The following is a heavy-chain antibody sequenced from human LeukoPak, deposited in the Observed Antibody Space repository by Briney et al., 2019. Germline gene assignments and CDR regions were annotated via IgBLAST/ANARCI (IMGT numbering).Heavy chain of an antibody. Sequence: SETLSLTCTVSGGSISSYYWSWIRQPPGKGLEWIGYIYYSGSTNYDPSPKSRVTISVDTSKNQFSLKLSSVTAADTAVYHCARRSSPNYGDYGYYFDYWGQGTLVTVSS. V-gene: IGHV4-59*08. CDR2: IYYSGST. D-gene: IGHD4-17*01. J-gene: IGHJ4*02. CDR1: GGSISSYY. CDR3: ARRSSPNYGDYGYYFDY.